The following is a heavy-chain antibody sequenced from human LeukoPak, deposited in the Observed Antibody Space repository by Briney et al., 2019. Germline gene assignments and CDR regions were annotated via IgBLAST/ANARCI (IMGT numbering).Heavy chain of an antibody. Sequence: PGGSLRLSCAASGFTFSSYSMNWVRQAPGKGLEWVSSISSSSSYIYYADSVKGRFTISRDNAKNSLYLQMNSLRAEDTAVYYCARDQKEQSVFDYWGKETLVTASS. J-gene: IGHJ4*02. D-gene: IGHD1/OR15-1a*01. CDR3: ARDQKEQSVFDY. CDR1: GFTFSSYS. CDR2: ISSSSSYI. V-gene: IGHV3-21*01.